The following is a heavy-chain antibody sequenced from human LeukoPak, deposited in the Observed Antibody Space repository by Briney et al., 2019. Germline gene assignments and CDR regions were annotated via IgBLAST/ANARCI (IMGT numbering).Heavy chain of an antibody. CDR1: GRSFSGYY. V-gene: IGHV4-34*01. CDR2: INHSGST. CDR3: ARGLEYYDYVWGSYRYRSRGDFDY. J-gene: IGHJ4*02. D-gene: IGHD3-16*02. Sequence: SETLSLTCAVYGRSFSGYYWSWIRQTPGKGLEWIGEINHSGSTNYNPSLKSRVTISVDTSKNQFSLKLTSVTAADTAVYYCARGLEYYDYVWGSYRYRSRGDFDYWGQGTLVTVSS.